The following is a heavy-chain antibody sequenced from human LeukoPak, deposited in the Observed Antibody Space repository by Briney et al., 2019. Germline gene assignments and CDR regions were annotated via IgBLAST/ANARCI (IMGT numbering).Heavy chain of an antibody. Sequence: GGSLRLSCAASGFTFSSYAMHWVRQAPGKGLEYVSAISSNGGSTYYANSVKGRFTISRDNSKNTLYLQMGSLRAEDMAVYYCARGVQWLVYWGQGTLVTVSS. CDR1: GFTFSSYA. V-gene: IGHV3-64*01. D-gene: IGHD6-19*01. CDR2: ISSNGGST. CDR3: ARGVQWLVY. J-gene: IGHJ4*02.